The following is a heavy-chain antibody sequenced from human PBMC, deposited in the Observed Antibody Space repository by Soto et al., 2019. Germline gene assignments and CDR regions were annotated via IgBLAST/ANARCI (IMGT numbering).Heavy chain of an antibody. CDR1: EFTFSNYA. V-gene: IGHV3-30-3*01. D-gene: IGHD3-10*02. CDR3: ARASTLYVRHDY. J-gene: IGHJ4*02. Sequence: QPGGSLRLSCAASEFTFSNYAMSWVRQAPGKGLEWVAVISYDGSNKYYADSVKGRFTISRDNSKNTLYLQMNSLRAEDTAVYYCARASTLYVRHDYWGQGTLVTVSS. CDR2: ISYDGSNK.